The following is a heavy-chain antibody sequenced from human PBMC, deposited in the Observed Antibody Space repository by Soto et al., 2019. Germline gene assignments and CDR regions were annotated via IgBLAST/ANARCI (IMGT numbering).Heavy chain of an antibody. CDR3: ASLAVADVAFAI. Sequence: QVQLVQSGAEVKKPGSSVKVSCKASGGTFSSYTISWVRQAPGQGLEWMGRIIPILGIANYAQKFQGRVTITADKSTSTAYMELSSMRSEDTAVYYCASLAVADVAFAIWGQGTMVTVSS. CDR1: GGTFSSYT. J-gene: IGHJ3*02. CDR2: IIPILGIA. D-gene: IGHD6-19*01. V-gene: IGHV1-69*02.